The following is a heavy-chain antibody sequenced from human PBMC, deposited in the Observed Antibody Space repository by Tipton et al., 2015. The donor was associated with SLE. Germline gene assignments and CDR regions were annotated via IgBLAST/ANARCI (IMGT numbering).Heavy chain of an antibody. Sequence: LRLSCTVSGGSISSYYWSWIRPPPGKGLLWIGYINYSGSTNYNPSLKSRVTISVDTSKNQFSLKLSSVTAADTPVYYCARRPIAAPAGYYKGMDVWGPGPTLAVSS. CDR2: INYSGST. V-gene: IGHV4-59*01. J-gene: IGHJ6*02. D-gene: IGHD6-13*01. CDR1: GGSISSYY. CDR3: ARRPIAAPAGYYKGMDV.